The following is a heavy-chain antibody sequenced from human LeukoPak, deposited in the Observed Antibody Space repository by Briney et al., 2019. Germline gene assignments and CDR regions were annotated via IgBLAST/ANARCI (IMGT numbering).Heavy chain of an antibody. J-gene: IGHJ3*02. V-gene: IGHV3-33*01. CDR2: IWYDGSNK. D-gene: IGHD2-21*01. Sequence: AGGSLRLSCAASGFTFSSYGMHWVRQAPGKGLEWVAVIWYDGSNKYYADSVKGRFTISRDNSKNTLYLQMNSLRAEDTAVYYCVRGGSVVGDDAFDIWGQGTMVTVSS. CDR3: VRGGSVVGDDAFDI. CDR1: GFTFSSYG.